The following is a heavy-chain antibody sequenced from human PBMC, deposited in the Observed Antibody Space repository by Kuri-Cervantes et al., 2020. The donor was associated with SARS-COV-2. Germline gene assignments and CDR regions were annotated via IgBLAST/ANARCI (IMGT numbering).Heavy chain of an antibody. CDR3: ARDISGTGYWASMPVDY. CDR1: QASFSSYS. D-gene: IGHD3/OR15-3a*01. J-gene: IGHJ4*02. CDR2: ISSSSSYI. Sequence: ETLSLTCAPTQASFSSYSMNWVRQAPGKGLEWVSSISSSSSYIYYADSVKGRFTISRDNAKKSLYLQMNSLRSDDTAVYYCARDISGTGYWASMPVDYWGQGTLVTVSS. V-gene: IGHV3-21*04.